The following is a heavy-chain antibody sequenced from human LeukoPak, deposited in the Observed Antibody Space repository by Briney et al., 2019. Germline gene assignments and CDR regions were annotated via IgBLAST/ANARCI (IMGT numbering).Heavy chain of an antibody. D-gene: IGHD3-22*01. J-gene: IGHJ4*02. V-gene: IGHV4-59*08. CDR1: GGSISSYY. CDR3: ARHRSGYYEDQHFDY. CDR2: IYYSGST. Sequence: SEALSLTCTVSGGSISSYYWSWIRQPPGKGLEWIGYIYYSGSTNYNPSLKSRVTISVDTSKNQFSLTLSSVTAADAAVYYCARHRSGYYEDQHFDYWGQGTLVTVSS.